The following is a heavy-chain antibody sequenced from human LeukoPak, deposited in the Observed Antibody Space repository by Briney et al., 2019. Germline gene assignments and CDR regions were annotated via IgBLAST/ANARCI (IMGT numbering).Heavy chain of an antibody. CDR2: IPVNADSL. CDR3: AKDRSCINDVCHGDFDY. Sequence: GGSLRLSCTASGFDFSSFPMNWVRQAPGKGLEWVSSIPVNADSLYYATSTQGRFTVSRDNTKNSLSLRIKDLRAEDTAVYYCAKDRSCINDVCHGDFDYWGQGTLVTVSS. J-gene: IGHJ4*02. CDR1: GFDFSSFP. V-gene: IGHV3-21*04. D-gene: IGHD2-8*01.